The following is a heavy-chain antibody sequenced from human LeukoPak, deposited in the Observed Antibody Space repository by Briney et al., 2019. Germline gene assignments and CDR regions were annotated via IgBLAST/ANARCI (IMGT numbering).Heavy chain of an antibody. D-gene: IGHD3-22*01. CDR2: IYYSGST. Sequence: SETLSLTCTVSGGSISSSSYYWGWIRQPPGKGLEWIGSIYYSGSTYYNPSLKSRVTISVDTSKNQFSLKLSSVTAADTAVYYCATHSSGYAVDAFDIWGQGTMVTVSS. CDR3: ATHSSGYAVDAFDI. CDR1: GGSISSSSYY. V-gene: IGHV4-39*07. J-gene: IGHJ3*02.